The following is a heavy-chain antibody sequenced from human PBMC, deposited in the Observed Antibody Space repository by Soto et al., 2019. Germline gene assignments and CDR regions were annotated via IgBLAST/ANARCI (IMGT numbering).Heavy chain of an antibody. CDR2: IHYSGNT. J-gene: IGHJ4*02. CDR1: GGSVSSDAYY. CDR3: ARWFGEVNFDY. D-gene: IGHD3-10*01. V-gene: IGHV4-31*03. Sequence: QVQLQESGPGLVKPSQTLSLTCTVSGGSVSSDAYYWSWIRQHPGKGLEWIGYIHYSGNTYYNPSRKSRVSISGDTSKNQFTLNLNSLTAADTAVYYCARWFGEVNFDYWGQGTLVTVSS.